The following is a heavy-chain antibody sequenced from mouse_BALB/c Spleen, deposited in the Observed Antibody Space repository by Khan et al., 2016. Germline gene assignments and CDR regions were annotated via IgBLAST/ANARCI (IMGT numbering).Heavy chain of an antibody. CDR1: GDSMTRGAC. CDR2: ISYSGST. Sequence: EVQLQEAGRGRGKKQQELSRKGTVTGDSMTRGACWPFIRQFPGNKLEWMCYISYSGSTNYNPSLKSRIPITRDTSKNQFFLQLNSVTTEDTATYYCARTARIKYWGQGTTLTVSS. CDR3: ARTARIKY. V-gene: IGHV3-1*02. D-gene: IGHD1-2*01. J-gene: IGHJ2*01.